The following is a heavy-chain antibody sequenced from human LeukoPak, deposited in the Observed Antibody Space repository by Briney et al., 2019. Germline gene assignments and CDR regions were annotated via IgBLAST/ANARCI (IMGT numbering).Heavy chain of an antibody. D-gene: IGHD4-17*01. J-gene: IGHJ4*02. CDR2: IIPIFGTA. CDR3: ATTDYGDYNPFDY. CDR1: GGTFSSYA. V-gene: IGHV1-69*06. Sequence: SVKVSCKASGGTFSSYAISWVRQAPGQGLEWMGGIIPIFGTANYAQKFQGRVTMTEDTSTDTAYMELSSLRSEDTAVYYCATTDYGDYNPFDYWGQGTLVTVSS.